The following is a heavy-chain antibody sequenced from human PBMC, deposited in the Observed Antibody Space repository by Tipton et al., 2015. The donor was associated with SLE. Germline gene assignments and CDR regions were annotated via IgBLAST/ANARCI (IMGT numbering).Heavy chain of an antibody. D-gene: IGHD1-1*01. CDR3: ARGLERHDALYI. CDR2: INHSGST. V-gene: IGHV4-34*01. CDR1: GGSFSGYY. J-gene: IGHJ3*02. Sequence: TLSLTCAVYGGSFSGYYWSWIRQPPGKGLEGIGEINHSGSTNYNPSLKSRVTISVDTSKNQFSLKLSSVTAADTAVYYCARGLERHDALYIWGQGTMVTVSS.